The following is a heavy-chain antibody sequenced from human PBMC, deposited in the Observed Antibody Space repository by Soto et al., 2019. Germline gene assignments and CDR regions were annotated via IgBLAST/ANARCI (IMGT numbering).Heavy chain of an antibody. CDR1: GGTFSSYT. CDR2: IIPILGIA. CDR3: ARDLSSSWYVPWFDP. J-gene: IGHJ5*02. V-gene: IGHV1-69*04. Sequence: GASVKVSCKASGGTFSSYTISWVRQAPGQGLEWMGRIIPILGIANYAQKFQGRVTITADKSTSTAYMELSSLRSEDTAVYYCARDLSSSWYVPWFDPWGQGTLVTVSS. D-gene: IGHD6-13*01.